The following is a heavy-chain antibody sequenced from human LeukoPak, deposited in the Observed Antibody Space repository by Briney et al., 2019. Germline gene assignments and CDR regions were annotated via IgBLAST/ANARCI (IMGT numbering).Heavy chain of an antibody. CDR1: GYTLTELS. Sequence: ASVKVSCKVSGYTLTELSMHWVRKAPGKGLQWMGAFDPEDGETIYAQKFQGRVTMTEDTSTDTAYMELSSLRSEDTAVYYCARLGMTTVTTNRYYYYYMDVWGKGTTVTVSS. J-gene: IGHJ6*03. CDR2: FDPEDGET. D-gene: IGHD4-17*01. V-gene: IGHV1-24*01. CDR3: ARLGMTTVTTNRYYYYYMDV.